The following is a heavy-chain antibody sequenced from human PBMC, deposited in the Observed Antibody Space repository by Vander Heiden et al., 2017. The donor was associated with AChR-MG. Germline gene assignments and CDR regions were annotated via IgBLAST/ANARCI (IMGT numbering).Heavy chain of an antibody. J-gene: IGHJ5*02. V-gene: IGHV3-23*01. CDR3: AKVLSAMAIPNWFDP. CDR1: GFTFSSYA. CDR2: ISGSGGST. D-gene: IGHD5-18*01. Sequence: EVQLLESGGGLVPPGGSLRLSCSASGFTFSSYAMSWVRQAPGQGLEWVSAISGSGGSTYYADSVKGRFTISRDNSKNTLYLQMNSLRAEDTAVYYCAKVLSAMAIPNWFDPWGQGTLVTVSS.